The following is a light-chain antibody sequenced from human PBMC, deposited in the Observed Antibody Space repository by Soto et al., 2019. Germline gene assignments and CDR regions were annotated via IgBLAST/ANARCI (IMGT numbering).Light chain of an antibody. CDR2: DVS. CDR3: SSYTSSSAVV. CDR1: SSDVGGYNY. J-gene: IGLJ2*01. Sequence: QSALTQPASVSGSPGQSITLSCTGTSSDVGGYNYVSWYQQHPGTAPKLMIYDVSNRPSGVSDRFSASKSGNTASLTISGLQAEDEADYYCSSYTSSSAVVFGGGTKVTVL. V-gene: IGLV2-14*03.